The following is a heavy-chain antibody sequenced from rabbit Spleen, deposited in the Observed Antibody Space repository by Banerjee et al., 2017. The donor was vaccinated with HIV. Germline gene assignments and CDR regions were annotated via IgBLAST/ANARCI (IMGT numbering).Heavy chain of an antibody. CDR1: GFSFNSGYD. D-gene: IGHD8-1*01. J-gene: IGHJ6*01. CDR2: AYAGSSGST. V-gene: IGHV1S40*01. Sequence: QSLEESGGGLVKPGASLTLTCKASGFSFNSGYDMCWVRQAPGKGLEWVACAYAGSSGSTYSATWASGRFTISKTSSTTVTLQMTSLTAADTATYFCARDTGTSFSTYGMDLWGQGTLVTV. CDR3: ARDTGTSFSTYGMDL.